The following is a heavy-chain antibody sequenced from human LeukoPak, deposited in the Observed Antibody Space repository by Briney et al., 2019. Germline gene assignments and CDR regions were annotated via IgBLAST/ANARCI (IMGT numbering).Heavy chain of an antibody. V-gene: IGHV4-59*01. Sequence: MASETLSLTCSVSGGSISSYYWSWIRQPPGKGLERIGYIYYSGSTNYNPSLKSRVTISVDTSKNQFSLKLNSVTAADTAVYYCARVSLGYCSSTSCSFERSHFDYWGQGTLVTVSS. J-gene: IGHJ4*02. CDR2: IYYSGST. D-gene: IGHD2-2*01. CDR3: ARVSLGYCSSTSCSFERSHFDY. CDR1: GGSISSYY.